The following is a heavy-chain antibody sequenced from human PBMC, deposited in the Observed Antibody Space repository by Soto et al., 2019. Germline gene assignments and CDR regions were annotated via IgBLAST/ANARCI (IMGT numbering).Heavy chain of an antibody. CDR1: GGSVSSGSYY. Sequence: PSETLSLTCTVSGGSVSSGSYYWSWIRQPPGKGLEGIGYIYSSGSTNYNPSLKSRVTMPVDTSKNQFSLKLSSVTAADTAVYYCARGYDSSGYYWDYFDYWGQGTLVTVSS. V-gene: IGHV4-61*01. CDR2: IYSSGST. J-gene: IGHJ4*02. CDR3: ARGYDSSGYYWDYFDY. D-gene: IGHD3-22*01.